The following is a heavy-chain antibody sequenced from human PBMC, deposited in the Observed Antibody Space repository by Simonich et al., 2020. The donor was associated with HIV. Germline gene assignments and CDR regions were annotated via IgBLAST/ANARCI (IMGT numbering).Heavy chain of an antibody. J-gene: IGHJ4*02. CDR3: ARRDGSH. Sequence: QVQQQQWGAGLLKPSETLSLTCAVYGGPSSYYCSWVRQPPGKGLEWIGEVNHSGSTKYNPSLRSRGSISVDTSKNQFSRRLSSVTAADTAVYYGARRDGSHWGQGTLVIVSS. V-gene: IGHV4-34*01. CDR1: GGPSSYY. D-gene: IGHD6-25*01. CDR2: VNHSGST.